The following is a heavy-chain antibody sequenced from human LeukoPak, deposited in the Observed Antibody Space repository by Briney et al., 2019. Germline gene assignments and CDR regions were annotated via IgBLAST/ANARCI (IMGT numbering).Heavy chain of an antibody. CDR3: ARGPQWRWDSYYMDV. D-gene: IGHD6-19*01. Sequence: ASVKVSCKGSGYTFTNFDIHWVRQATGQGLEWMGWMNPNSGNTGSAQKLQGRVTMTMNTSISTAYIELSSLRSEDTAVYYCARGPQWRWDSYYMDVWGRGTTVTVSS. V-gene: IGHV1-8*01. CDR2: MNPNSGNT. CDR1: GYTFTNFD. J-gene: IGHJ6*03.